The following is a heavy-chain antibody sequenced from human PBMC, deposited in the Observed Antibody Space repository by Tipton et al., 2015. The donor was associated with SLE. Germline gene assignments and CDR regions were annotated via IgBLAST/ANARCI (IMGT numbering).Heavy chain of an antibody. D-gene: IGHD4-23*01. CDR1: GGSISSYY. Sequence: TLSLTCTVSGGSISSYYWSWIRQPPGKGLEWIGYIYYSGSTNYNHSLKSRVTISVDTSKNQFSLKLSSVTAADTAVYYCARTFPYGGFDPWGQGTLVTVSS. CDR2: IYYSGST. CDR3: ARTFPYGGFDP. V-gene: IGHV4-59*01. J-gene: IGHJ5*02.